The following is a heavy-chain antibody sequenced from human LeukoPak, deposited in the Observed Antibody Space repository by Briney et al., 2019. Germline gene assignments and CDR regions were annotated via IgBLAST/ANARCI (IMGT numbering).Heavy chain of an antibody. Sequence: GGSLRLSCAASGFTFSSYWMHWVRQAPGKGLVWVSRINSDGSSTSYADSVKGRFTISRDNAKNTLHLQMNSLRAGDTAVYYCAREGPGTTFDYWGQGTLVTVSS. D-gene: IGHD1-1*01. CDR2: INSDGSST. CDR3: AREGPGTTFDY. J-gene: IGHJ4*02. CDR1: GFTFSSYW. V-gene: IGHV3-74*01.